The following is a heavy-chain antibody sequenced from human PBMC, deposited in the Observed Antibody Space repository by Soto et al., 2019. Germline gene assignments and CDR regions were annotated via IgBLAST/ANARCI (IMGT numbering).Heavy chain of an antibody. CDR1: GFTFSDYY. D-gene: IGHD6-19*01. V-gene: IGHV3-11*01. CDR3: ARDLYLIAVAGTSLGFEGSVAFDI. CDR2: ISSSGSTI. Sequence: GGSLRLSCAASGFTFSDYYMSWIRQAPGKGLEWVSYISSSGSTIYYADSVKGRFTISRDNAKNSLYLKMNSLRAEDTAVYYCARDLYLIAVAGTSLGFEGSVAFDIWGQGTMVTVSS. J-gene: IGHJ3*02.